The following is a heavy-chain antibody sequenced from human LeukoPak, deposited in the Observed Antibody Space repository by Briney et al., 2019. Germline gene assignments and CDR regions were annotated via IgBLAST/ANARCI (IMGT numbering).Heavy chain of an antibody. D-gene: IGHD2-2*01. Sequence: SETLSLTCTVSGGSISSYYWSWIRQPPGKGLEWIGYIYYSGSTNYNPSLKSRVTISVDMSKNQFSLRLSSVTAADTAAYYCARFTGVPAGTHYYHYIDVWGNGTTVTV. CDR2: IYYSGST. V-gene: IGHV4-59*01. CDR1: GGSISSYY. CDR3: ARFTGVPAGTHYYHYIDV. J-gene: IGHJ6*03.